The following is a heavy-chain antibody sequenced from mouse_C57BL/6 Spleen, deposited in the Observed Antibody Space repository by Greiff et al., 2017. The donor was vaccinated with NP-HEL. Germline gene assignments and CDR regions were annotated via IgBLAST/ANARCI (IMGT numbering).Heavy chain of an antibody. D-gene: IGHD1-1*01. CDR1: GYTFTDYE. CDR3: TRGGLRSSGY. Sequence: QVQLQQSGAELVRPGASVTLSCKASGYTFTDYEMHWVKQTPVHGLEWIGAIDPETGGTAYNQKFKGKAILTADKSSSTAYMELRSLTSEDSAVYYCTRGGLRSSGYWGQGTTLTVSS. J-gene: IGHJ2*01. CDR2: IDPETGGT. V-gene: IGHV1-15*01.